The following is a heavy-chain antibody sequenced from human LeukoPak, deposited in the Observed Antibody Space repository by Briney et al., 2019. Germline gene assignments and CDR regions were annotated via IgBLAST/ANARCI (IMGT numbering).Heavy chain of an antibody. CDR1: GFTFSSYA. J-gene: IGHJ6*02. CDR2: ISTTSNTI. V-gene: IGHV3-48*04. D-gene: IGHD2-2*01. CDR3: ARAPKLTIPEIGTASNYYGMDV. Sequence: QAGGSLRLSCPASGFTFSSYAMSWVRQAPGKGREWLSYISTTSNTIYYADSVKGRFTISRDNANNSLYLQMNSLTAKDTAVYFCARAPKLTIPEIGTASNYYGMDVWGPGTTVTVSS.